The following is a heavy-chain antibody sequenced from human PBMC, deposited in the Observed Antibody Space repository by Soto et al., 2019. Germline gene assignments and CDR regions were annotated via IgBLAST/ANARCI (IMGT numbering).Heavy chain of an antibody. CDR1: GGIFSNYV. D-gene: IGHD3-22*01. J-gene: IGHJ4*02. Sequence: QVQLVQSGAEVKKPGSSVKVACKASGGIFSNYVLNWVRQAPGQGLEWMGGIIPIFGTGNYAQKFQGRVTVTPDESTTTASMELRGPRSEDTAAYYCARRYYNSSGYFDYWGQGTLVTVSS. V-gene: IGHV1-69*01. CDR3: ARRYYNSSGYFDY. CDR2: IIPIFGTG.